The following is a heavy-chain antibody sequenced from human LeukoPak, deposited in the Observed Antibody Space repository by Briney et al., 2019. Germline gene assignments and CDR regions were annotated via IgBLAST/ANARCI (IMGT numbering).Heavy chain of an antibody. CDR3: ARDVAALDY. CDR1: GGSISSLY. V-gene: IGHV4-59*11. Sequence: PSETLSLTCTVSGGSISSLYWSWIRQPPEKGLEWIGSVYYSGSTSYNPSLKSPVAISLDTSNNQFSLRLSSVTAADTAIYYCARDVAALDYWGQGTLVTVSS. J-gene: IGHJ4*02. CDR2: VYYSGST. D-gene: IGHD6-19*01.